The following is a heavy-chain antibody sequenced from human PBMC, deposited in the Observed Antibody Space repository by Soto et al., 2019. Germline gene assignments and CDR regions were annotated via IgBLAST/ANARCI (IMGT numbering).Heavy chain of an antibody. CDR1: GFTFSSYS. V-gene: IGHV3-21*01. CDR2: ISSSSSYI. Sequence: GGSLRFSCAASGFTFSSYSMNWVRQAPGKGLEWVSSISSSSSYIYYADSVKGRFTISRDNAKNSLYLQMNSPRAEDTAVYYCARVALGLVGPTDYYFDYWGHGTLVTVSS. D-gene: IGHD3-16*01. CDR3: ARVALGLVGPTDYYFDY. J-gene: IGHJ4*01.